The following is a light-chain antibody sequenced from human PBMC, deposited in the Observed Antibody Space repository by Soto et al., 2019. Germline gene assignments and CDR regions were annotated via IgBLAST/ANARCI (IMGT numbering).Light chain of an antibody. J-gene: IGLJ1*01. CDR3: AAWDDSMSVL. V-gene: IGLV1-47*01. CDR1: SSNIGNYY. Sequence: QPVLTQPPSASGTHRQRVSISCSGSSSNIGNYYVHWYQQLPEAAPKLLIYRNNQRPSGVPDRFSGSKSGTSASLAISGLRSEDEADYYCAAWDDSMSVLFGTGTKVTVL. CDR2: RNN.